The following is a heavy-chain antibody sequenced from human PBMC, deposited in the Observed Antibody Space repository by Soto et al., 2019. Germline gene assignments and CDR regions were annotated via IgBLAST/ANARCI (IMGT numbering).Heavy chain of an antibody. CDR1: GFTFSSYA. D-gene: IGHD2-8*01. CDR2: ISYDGSNK. V-gene: IGHV3-30-3*01. Sequence: QVQLVESGGGVVQPGRSLRLSCAASGFTFSSYAMHWVRQAPGQGLEWVAVISYDGSNKYYADSVKGRFTISRDNSKNTLYLQMNSLRAEDTAVYYCARDPYCTNGVCYTLDYWGQGTLVTVAS. CDR3: ARDPYCTNGVCYTLDY. J-gene: IGHJ4*02.